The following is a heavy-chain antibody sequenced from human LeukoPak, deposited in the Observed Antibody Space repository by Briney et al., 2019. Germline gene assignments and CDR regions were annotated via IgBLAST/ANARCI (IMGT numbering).Heavy chain of an antibody. CDR1: GGSISSYY. CDR3: ARVRYYYGSGSYYNPFDY. CDR2: IYYSGST. V-gene: IGHV4-59*01. D-gene: IGHD3-10*01. Sequence: PSETLSLTCTVSGGSISSYYWSWIRQPPGKGLEWIGYIYYSGSTNYNPSLKSRVTISVDTSKNQFSLKLSSVTPADTAVYYCARVRYYYGSGSYYNPFDYWGQGTLVTVSS. J-gene: IGHJ4*02.